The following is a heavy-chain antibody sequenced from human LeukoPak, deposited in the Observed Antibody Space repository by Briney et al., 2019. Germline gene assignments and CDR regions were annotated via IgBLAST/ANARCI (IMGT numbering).Heavy chain of an antibody. CDR2: IYYSGST. D-gene: IGHD3-10*01. CDR3: AAHLWFGELFSWFDP. J-gene: IGHJ5*02. Sequence: SETLSLTCTVSGGSISSDYWSWIRQPAGKGLEWIGYIYYSGSTNYNPSLKSRVTISVDTSKNQFSLKLSSVTAADTAVYYCAAHLWFGELFSWFDPWGQGTLVTVSS. V-gene: IGHV4-59*01. CDR1: GGSISSDY.